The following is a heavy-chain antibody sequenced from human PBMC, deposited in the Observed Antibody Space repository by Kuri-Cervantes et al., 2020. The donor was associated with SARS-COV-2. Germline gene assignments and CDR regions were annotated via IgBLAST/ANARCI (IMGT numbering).Heavy chain of an antibody. CDR3: ARDFADGMVIAMGGSWFDP. D-gene: IGHD2-21*01. CDR1: GFTFSAYT. Sequence: GGSLRLSCVASGFTFSAYTLNWVRQAPGKGLEWVSSITRSSVYISYADSLKGRFTISRDNAKNSLYLQMNSLRAEDTAVYYCARDFADGMVIAMGGSWFDPWGQGTLVTVSS. CDR2: ITRSSVYI. V-gene: IGHV3-21*01. J-gene: IGHJ5*02.